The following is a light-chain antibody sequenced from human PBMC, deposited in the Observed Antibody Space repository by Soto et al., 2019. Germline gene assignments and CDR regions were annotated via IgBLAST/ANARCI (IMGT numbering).Light chain of an antibody. CDR2: GAS. CDR1: QDIKHY. J-gene: IGKJ1*01. V-gene: IGKV3-15*01. CDR3: QQYNSWPRT. Sequence: EIVMTQSPASLPVSPGERASLSCRASQDIKHYLAWFQQKPGQSPRLLIYGASTRATAVPARFSGSGSGTEFTLSISSLQSEDFAVYYCQQYNSWPRTFGQGTKVDIK.